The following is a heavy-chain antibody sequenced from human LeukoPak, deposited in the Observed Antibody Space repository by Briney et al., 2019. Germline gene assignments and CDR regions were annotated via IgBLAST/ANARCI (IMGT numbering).Heavy chain of an antibody. V-gene: IGHV1-69*01. Sequence: SVKVSCTASGGTVSSYVISWVRQAPGQGLEWMGGVLPIFGTAIYAQKWQGRVTITADESTSTAYMELKSLRSEDTAIYYCARAENQGRYFDWLPGFAPWGQGTLVIVSS. J-gene: IGHJ5*02. CDR1: GGTVSSYV. CDR2: VLPIFGTA. CDR3: ARAENQGRYFDWLPGFAP. D-gene: IGHD3-9*01.